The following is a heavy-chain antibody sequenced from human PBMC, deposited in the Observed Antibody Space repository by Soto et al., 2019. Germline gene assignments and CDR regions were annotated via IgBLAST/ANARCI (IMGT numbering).Heavy chain of an antibody. CDR2: ISAYNGNT. Sequence: QDPLVQSVVEVKKPGASVKVSCKASGYSFTNYGITWVRQAPGQGFEWMGWISAYNGNTNYAQKFQGRVTMTTDASTSTAYLELRSLRSDDTAVYYCARDRGVAPPVAGNTHYYYYMDVWGKGTTVTVSS. J-gene: IGHJ6*03. V-gene: IGHV1-18*01. CDR3: ARDRGVAPPVAGNTHYYYYMDV. CDR1: GYSFTNYG. D-gene: IGHD6-19*01.